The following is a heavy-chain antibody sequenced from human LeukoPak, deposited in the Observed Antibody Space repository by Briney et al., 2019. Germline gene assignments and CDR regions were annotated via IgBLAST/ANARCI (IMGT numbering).Heavy chain of an antibody. D-gene: IGHD6-19*01. V-gene: IGHV4-39*01. Sequence: PSETLSLTCTVSGGSISSSSYYWGWIRQPPGKGLEWIGSIYYSGSTYYNPSLKSRVTISVDTSKNQFSLKLSSVTAADTAVYYCASSIAVAGTNWFDPWGQGTLVTVSS. CDR2: IYYSGST. CDR3: ASSIAVAGTNWFDP. J-gene: IGHJ5*02. CDR1: GGSISSSSYY.